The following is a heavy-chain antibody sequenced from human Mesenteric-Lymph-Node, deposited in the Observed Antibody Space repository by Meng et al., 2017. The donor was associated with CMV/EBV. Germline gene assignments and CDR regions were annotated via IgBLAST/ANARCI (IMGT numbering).Heavy chain of an antibody. Sequence: CKASGGTFSSYAISWVRQAPGQGLEWMGRIIPILGIANYAQKFQGRVTITADKSTSTAYMELSSLRSEDTAVYYCARGIGSSNYYFDYWGQGTLVTSPQ. V-gene: IGHV1-69*04. J-gene: IGHJ4*02. CDR1: GGTFSSYA. CDR2: IIPILGIA. D-gene: IGHD6-6*01. CDR3: ARGIGSSNYYFDY.